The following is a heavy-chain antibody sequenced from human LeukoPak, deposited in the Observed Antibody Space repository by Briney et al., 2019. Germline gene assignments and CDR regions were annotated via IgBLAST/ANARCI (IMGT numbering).Heavy chain of an antibody. CDR2: ISYIRST. Sequence: SEALSLTCAVSDDSISSHYWTWIRQPPGKELEGIGYISYIRSTNYNPALKSPVTISRDTSKNQFSLKLTSVTAADTAVYYCARDLVTVTKGFDIWGQGTMVSVSS. CDR3: ARDLVTVTKGFDI. V-gene: IGHV4-59*11. D-gene: IGHD4-17*01. J-gene: IGHJ3*02. CDR1: DDSISSHY.